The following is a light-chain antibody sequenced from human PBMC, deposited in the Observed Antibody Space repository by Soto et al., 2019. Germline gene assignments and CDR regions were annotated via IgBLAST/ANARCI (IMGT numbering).Light chain of an antibody. CDR1: SSDVGGYNY. CDR2: EVS. J-gene: IGLJ7*01. V-gene: IGLV2-8*01. CDR3: ISYAGSNSFV. Sequence: QSALTQPPSASGSPGQSVTISCTGTSSDVGGYNYVSWHQQHPGKAPRLMIYEVSKRPSGVPDRFSGSKSGNTASLTVSGLQAEDEADYYCISYAGSNSFVFGTGTQLTVL.